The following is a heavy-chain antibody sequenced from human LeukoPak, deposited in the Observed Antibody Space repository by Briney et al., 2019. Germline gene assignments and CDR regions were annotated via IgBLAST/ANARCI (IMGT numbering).Heavy chain of an antibody. D-gene: IGHD5-18*01. V-gene: IGHV3-74*01. CDR1: GFTFSSYW. CDR2: INSDGSST. CDR3: ARESGYSYGYSYY. Sequence: QAGGSLRLSCAASGFTFSSYWMHWVRQAPGKGLVWVSRINSDGSSTSYADSVKGRFTISRDNAKNTLYLQMNSLRAEDTAVYYCARESGYSYGYSYYWGQGTLVTVSS. J-gene: IGHJ4*02.